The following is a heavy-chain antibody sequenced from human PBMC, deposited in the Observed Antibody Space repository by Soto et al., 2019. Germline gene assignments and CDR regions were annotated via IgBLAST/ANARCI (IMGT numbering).Heavy chain of an antibody. D-gene: IGHD2-15*01. CDR2: IYYSGST. CDR3: ARHDLIVVVVADTNAFAI. V-gene: IGHV4-39*01. Sequence: QLQLQESGPGLVKPSDTLSRPCTVSGGSISSHSYYWGWIRQPPGKGLEWIGSIYYSGSTYYNPSRMSRVTICVDTSKNQFSLKRSSVTAADTAVYYCARHDLIVVVVADTNAFAIWGQGTMVTVSS. CDR1: GGSISSHSYY. J-gene: IGHJ3*02.